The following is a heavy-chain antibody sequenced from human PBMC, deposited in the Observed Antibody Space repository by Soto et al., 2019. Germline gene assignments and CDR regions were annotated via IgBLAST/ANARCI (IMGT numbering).Heavy chain of an antibody. J-gene: IGHJ4*02. V-gene: IGHV3-48*01. CDR3: ARRHKCDY. CDR2: ISSSSSTI. Sequence: EVQLVESGGGLVQPGGSLRLSCAASGFTFSSYSMNWVRQAPGKGLEWVSYISSSSSTIYYADSVKGRFTISRDNAKNSLYLQMNSRSAEDPAVYYCARRHKCDYWGQGTLVTVSS. D-gene: IGHD2-21*01. CDR1: GFTFSSYS.